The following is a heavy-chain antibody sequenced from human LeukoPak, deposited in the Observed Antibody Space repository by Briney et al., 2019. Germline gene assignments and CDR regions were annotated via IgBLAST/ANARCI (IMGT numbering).Heavy chain of an antibody. CDR2: ISDDENNK. J-gene: IGHJ4*02. CDR3: ARVLSPRYSYGYNY. Sequence: SGRSLRLSCTASGFPFSTYSMHWVRQAPGRVLEWVSLISDDENNKLYADSVKGRFTISRGNSKNTLYLQMRSTLYLQMNSLRVEDTAVYYCARVLSPRYSYGYNYWGQGTLVTVSS. V-gene: IGHV3-30-3*01. D-gene: IGHD5-18*01. CDR1: GFPFSTYS.